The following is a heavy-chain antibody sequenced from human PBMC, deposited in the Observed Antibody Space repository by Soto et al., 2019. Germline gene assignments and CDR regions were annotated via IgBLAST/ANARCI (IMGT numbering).Heavy chain of an antibody. CDR1: GGSVSGHS. V-gene: IGHV4-34*01. J-gene: IGHJ5*01. Sequence: QVQLQQGGAGLLKPSETLSLPCADYGGSVSGHSWTWIRQSPGKGLEWIGAINNSGRVNSSPSLKSRVTISLDTSQNQFFITLSAVTAADTGMYYCSTRANVTNGYYRFDPWGQGTLVTVSS. CDR2: INNSGRV. CDR3: STRANVTNGYYRFDP. D-gene: IGHD3-3*01.